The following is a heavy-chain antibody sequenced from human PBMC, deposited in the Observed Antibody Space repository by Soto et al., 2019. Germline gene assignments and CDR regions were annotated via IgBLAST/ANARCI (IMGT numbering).Heavy chain of an antibody. Sequence: PSETLSLTCTVSGGSISSGDYYWSWIRQPPGKGLEWIGYIYYSGSTYYNPSLKSRVTISVDTSKNQFSLKLSSVTAADTAVYYCARLWDGDYFWYFDLWGRGTLVTVSS. CDR2: IYYSGST. CDR3: ARLWDGDYFWYFDL. D-gene: IGHD4-17*01. J-gene: IGHJ2*01. CDR1: GGSISSGDYY. V-gene: IGHV4-30-4*01.